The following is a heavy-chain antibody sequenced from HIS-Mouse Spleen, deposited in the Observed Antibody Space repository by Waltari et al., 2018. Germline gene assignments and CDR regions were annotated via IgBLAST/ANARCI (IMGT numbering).Heavy chain of an antibody. CDR2: IYYRGST. CDR3: AREIPYSSSWYDWYFDL. V-gene: IGHV4-39*07. D-gene: IGHD6-13*01. Sequence: QLQLQESGPGLVKPSETLSLTCPVPGGSISSSSYHWGWIRQPPGKGLEWIGSIYYRGSTYYNPSLKSRVTISVDTSKNQFSLKLSSVTAADTAVYYCAREIPYSSSWYDWYFDLWGRGTLVTVSS. CDR1: GGSISSSSYH. J-gene: IGHJ2*01.